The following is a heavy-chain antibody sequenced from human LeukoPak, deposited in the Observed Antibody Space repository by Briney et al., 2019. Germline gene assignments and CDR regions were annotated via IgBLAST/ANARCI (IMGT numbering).Heavy chain of an antibody. CDR3: AKDLAGYLSFRRFDP. V-gene: IGHV3-9*01. D-gene: IGHD2-15*01. J-gene: IGHJ5*02. CDR1: GFTFDDYA. CDR2: ISWNSGSI. Sequence: PGGSLRLSCAASGFTFDDYAMHWVRQAPGKGLEWVSGISWNSGSIGYADSVKGRFTISRDNAKNSLYLQMNSLRAEDTALYYCAKDLAGYLSFRRFDPWGQGTLVTVSS.